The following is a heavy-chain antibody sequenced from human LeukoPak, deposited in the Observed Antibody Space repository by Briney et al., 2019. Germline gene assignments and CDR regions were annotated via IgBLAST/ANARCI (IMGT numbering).Heavy chain of an antibody. J-gene: IGHJ4*02. V-gene: IGHV5-51*01. CDR1: GYSFTYHW. CDR2: IYPGNSDT. CDR3: ARQDPAGQYYFDY. Sequence: GESPKISCKGSGYSFTYHWIAWVRQMPGEGLEWMGIIYPGNSDTRYSPSFQGQVTISADKSITTAYLQWSSLKASDTAMYYCARQDPAGQYYFDYWGQGTLVTVSS.